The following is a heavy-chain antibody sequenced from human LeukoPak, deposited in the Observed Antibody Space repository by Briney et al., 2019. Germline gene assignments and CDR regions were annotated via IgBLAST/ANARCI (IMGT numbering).Heavy chain of an antibody. Sequence: SETLSLTCTVSGGSISSYYWSWIRQPAGKGLEWIGRIYTSGSTNYNPSLKSRVTMSVDTSKNQFSLKLSSVTAADTAVYYCASYGSGSYYGQLDYWGQGALVTVSS. V-gene: IGHV4-4*07. CDR2: IYTSGST. CDR3: ASYGSGSYYGQLDY. J-gene: IGHJ4*02. D-gene: IGHD3-10*01. CDR1: GGSISSYY.